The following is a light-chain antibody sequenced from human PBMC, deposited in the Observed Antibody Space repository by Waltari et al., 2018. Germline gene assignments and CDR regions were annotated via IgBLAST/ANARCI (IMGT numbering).Light chain of an antibody. V-gene: IGLV3-21*01. CDR2: YDI. CDR3: QVWDSTTDRL. J-gene: IGLJ2*01. Sequence: SYDLTQPPSVSVSPGQTARITCGGDAVGSEHVHWYQQKPTQAPVLVIYYDINRPTGIPDRFSGSKSGKTATLTISGVEAGDEADYYCQVWDSTTDRLFGGGTRLTVL. CDR1: AVGSEH.